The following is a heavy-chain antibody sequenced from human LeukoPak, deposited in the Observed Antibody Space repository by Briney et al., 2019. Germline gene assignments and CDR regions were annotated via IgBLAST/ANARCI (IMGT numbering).Heavy chain of an antibody. V-gene: IGHV3-9*01. D-gene: IGHD5-24*01. Sequence: PGGSLRLSCAASGFTFDDYGMSWVRQVPGKGLEWVSGISWNSGSIGYADSVKGRFTISRDNAKNSLYLQMNSLRAEDTALYYCAKDDYASVEMATFDYWGQGTLVTVSS. CDR2: ISWNSGSI. CDR1: GFTFDDYG. J-gene: IGHJ4*02. CDR3: AKDDYASVEMATFDY.